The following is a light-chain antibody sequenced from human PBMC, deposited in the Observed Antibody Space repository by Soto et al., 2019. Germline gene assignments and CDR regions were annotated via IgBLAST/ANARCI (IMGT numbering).Light chain of an antibody. CDR1: QSISSY. V-gene: IGKV1-39*01. CDR2: AAS. Sequence: DIQMTQSPSSLSASVGDRVTITCRASQSISSYLNWYQQKPGKAPKLLIYAASSVQSGGPSRFSGRGSGTDFTLTISSLQPEDFATYYRQQSYSTLFTFGPGTKVDIK. CDR3: QQSYSTLFT. J-gene: IGKJ3*01.